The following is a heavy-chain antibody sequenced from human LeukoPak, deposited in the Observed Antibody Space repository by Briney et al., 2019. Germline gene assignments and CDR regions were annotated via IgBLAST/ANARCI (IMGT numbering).Heavy chain of an antibody. CDR3: ARHSYYYGSGPYYFDY. D-gene: IGHD3-10*01. CDR2: IYYSGST. CDR1: GGSISSYY. V-gene: IGHV4-59*08. J-gene: IGHJ4*02. Sequence: SETLSLTCTVSGGSISSYYWSWIRQPPGKGLEWIGYIYYSGSTNYNPSLKSRVTISVDTSKNQFSLKLSSVTAADTAVYYCARHSYYYGSGPYYFDYWGQGTLVTVSS.